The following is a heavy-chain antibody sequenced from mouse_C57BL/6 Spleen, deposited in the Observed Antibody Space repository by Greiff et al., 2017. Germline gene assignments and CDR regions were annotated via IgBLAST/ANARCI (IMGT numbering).Heavy chain of an antibody. CDR1: GYTFTSYG. D-gene: IGHD3-2*02. J-gene: IGHJ3*01. CDR3: ASPDSSGYLFAY. V-gene: IGHV1-81*01. Sequence: VQLQQSGAELARPGASVKLSCKASGYTFTSYGISWVKQRTGQGLEWIGGIYPRSGNTDYNEKFKGKATLTADKSSSTAYMELRSLTSEDSAVYFCASPDSSGYLFAYWGQGTLVTVSA. CDR2: IYPRSGNT.